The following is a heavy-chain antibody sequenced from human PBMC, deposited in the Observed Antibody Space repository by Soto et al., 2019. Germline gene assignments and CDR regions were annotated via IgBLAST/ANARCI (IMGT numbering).Heavy chain of an antibody. CDR3: ARGSTTVVTPNWFAP. Sequence: QVQLQESGPGLVKSSETLSLTCTVSGGSITSNNLWSWVRQTPGQGLEWIGEIYHSGSGNYNPSLKSRVIMSVDKSKNQFSLKLNSVTAADTAIYYCARGSTTVVTPNWFAPWGQGTLVTVSS. D-gene: IGHD4-17*01. CDR2: IYHSGSG. CDR1: GGSITSNNL. J-gene: IGHJ5*02. V-gene: IGHV4-4*02.